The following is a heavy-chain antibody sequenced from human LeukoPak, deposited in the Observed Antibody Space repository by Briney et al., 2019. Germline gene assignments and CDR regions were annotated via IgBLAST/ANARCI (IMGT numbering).Heavy chain of an antibody. CDR1: GGSFSGYY. D-gene: IGHD6-13*01. CDR2: INRSGST. J-gene: IGHJ4*02. Sequence: SETLSLTCAVYGGSFSGYYWSWIRQPPGKGLEWIGEINRSGSTNYNPSLKSRVTISVDTSKNQFSLKLSSVTAADTAVYYCARARPSSSWPYFDYWGQGTLVTVSS. V-gene: IGHV4-34*01. CDR3: ARARPSSSWPYFDY.